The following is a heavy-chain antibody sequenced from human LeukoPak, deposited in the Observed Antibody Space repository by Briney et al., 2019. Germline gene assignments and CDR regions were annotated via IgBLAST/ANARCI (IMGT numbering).Heavy chain of an antibody. Sequence: QSGGSPRLSCAASGVTFSSYEMNWVRQAPGKGLEWVSYISSGGNTVHYADSVKGRFTISRDNTKNSLYLQMNSLRAEDTAVYYCARVPGVGAPDFDYWGQGTLVTVSS. V-gene: IGHV3-48*03. J-gene: IGHJ4*02. CDR3: ARVPGVGAPDFDY. D-gene: IGHD1-26*01. CDR1: GVTFSSYE. CDR2: ISSGGNTV.